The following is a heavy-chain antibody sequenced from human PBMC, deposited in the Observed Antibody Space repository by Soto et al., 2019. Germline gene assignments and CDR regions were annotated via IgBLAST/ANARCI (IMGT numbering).Heavy chain of an antibody. D-gene: IGHD6-13*01. Sequence: GESLKISCKGSGYSFTSYWISWVRQMPGKGLEWMGRIDPSDSYTNYSPSFQGHATISADKSISTAYLQWSSLKASDTAMYYCARRAVAAADTYYYYYGMDVWGQGTTVTVSS. J-gene: IGHJ6*02. CDR1: GYSFTSYW. CDR2: IDPSDSYT. CDR3: ARRAVAAADTYYYYYGMDV. V-gene: IGHV5-10-1*01.